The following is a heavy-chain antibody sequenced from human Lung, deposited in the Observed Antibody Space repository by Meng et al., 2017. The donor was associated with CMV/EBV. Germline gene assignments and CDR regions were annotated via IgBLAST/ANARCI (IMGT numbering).Heavy chain of an antibody. J-gene: IGHJ4*02. CDR2: IRHDGTNK. V-gene: IGHV3-30*02. D-gene: IGHD3-16*01. CDR1: GFRFDDYG. Sequence: SCAASGFRFDDYGMHWVRQTPGKGLEWVAFIRHDGTNKFYGDSVKGRFTISRDNSKNTVYLQMNSLRPEETAAYYCAKDLLLFGGPNAYFDQWGQGTLVTVSS. CDR3: AKDLLLFGGPNAYFDQ.